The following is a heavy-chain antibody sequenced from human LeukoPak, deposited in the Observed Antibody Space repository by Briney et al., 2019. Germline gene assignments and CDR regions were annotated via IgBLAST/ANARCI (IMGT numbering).Heavy chain of an antibody. CDR2: IYYSGST. D-gene: IGHD3-10*01. Sequence: SQTLSLTCTVSGGSISSGGYYWSWIRQHPGKGLEWIGYIYYSGSTYYNPSLKSRVTISVDTSKNQFSLKLSSVTAADTAVYYCARARLLLWFGELSSFDYWGQGTLVTVSS. CDR3: ARARLLLWFGELSSFDY. J-gene: IGHJ4*02. CDR1: GGSISSGGYY. V-gene: IGHV4-30-4*08.